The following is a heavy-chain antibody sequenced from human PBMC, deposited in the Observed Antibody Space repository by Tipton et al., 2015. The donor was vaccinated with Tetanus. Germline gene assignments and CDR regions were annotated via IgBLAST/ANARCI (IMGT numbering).Heavy chain of an antibody. Sequence: GASINDSPYFWNWFRQLPGKGLEWIGFIYHNGGTYYNPSLKSRATISVDRSKNQFSLKLSSVTAADTAVYFCARGGTMVHGVILQDHFYYWGQGTLVTVSS. V-gene: IGHV4-30-2*01. D-gene: IGHD3-10*01. CDR2: IYHNGGT. J-gene: IGHJ4*02. CDR3: ARGGTMVHGVILQDHFYY. CDR1: GASINDSPYF.